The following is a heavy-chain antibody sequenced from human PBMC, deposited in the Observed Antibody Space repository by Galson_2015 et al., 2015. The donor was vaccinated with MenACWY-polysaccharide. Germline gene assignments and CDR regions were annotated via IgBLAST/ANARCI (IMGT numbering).Heavy chain of an antibody. CDR1: GFTFSNYW. D-gene: IGHD4-23*01. V-gene: IGHV3-74*01. Sequence: SLRLSCAASGFTFSNYWMHWVRQVPGHGLVWVSRITSDGSTTNDADSVKGRFTISRDNAKNTLYLEMNSLRAEDTAVYYCANSISGDKLEYWGQGTLVTVSS. CDR3: ANSISGDKLEY. CDR2: ITSDGSTT. J-gene: IGHJ4*02.